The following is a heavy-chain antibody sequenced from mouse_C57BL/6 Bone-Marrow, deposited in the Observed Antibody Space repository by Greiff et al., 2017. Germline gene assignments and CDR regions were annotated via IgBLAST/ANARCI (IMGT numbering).Heavy chain of an antibody. CDR1: GFTFSSYG. CDR3: ARHGGTDYYAMDY. V-gene: IGHV5-6*01. J-gene: IGHJ4*01. D-gene: IGHD3-3*01. CDR2: ISSGGSYT. Sequence: EVQLVESGGDLVKPGGSLKLSCAASGFTFSSYGMSWVRQTPDKRLEWVATISSGGSYTYYPDSVKGRFTISRDNAKNTLYLQMSSLKSEDTAMYYCARHGGTDYYAMDYWGQGTSVTVSS.